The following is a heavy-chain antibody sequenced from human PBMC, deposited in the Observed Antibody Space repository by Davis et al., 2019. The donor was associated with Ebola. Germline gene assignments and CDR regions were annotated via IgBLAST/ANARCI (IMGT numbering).Heavy chain of an antibody. Sequence: PGGSLRLSCKGSGSSFTSYWIGWVRQMPGKGLEWTGIVYPGDSDTRYSPSFQGQVTISADKSISTAYLQWSSLKASDTAMYYCARGGATYYYGSGSQAFDPWGQGTLVTVSS. CDR3: ARGGATYYYGSGSQAFDP. D-gene: IGHD3-10*01. CDR1: GSSFTSYW. J-gene: IGHJ5*02. V-gene: IGHV5-51*01. CDR2: VYPGDSDT.